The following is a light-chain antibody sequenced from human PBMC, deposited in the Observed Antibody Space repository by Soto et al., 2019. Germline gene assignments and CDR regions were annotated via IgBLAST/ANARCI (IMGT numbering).Light chain of an antibody. CDR3: CSYAGSSTWV. J-gene: IGLJ1*01. CDR1: SSDVGSYNF. V-gene: IGLV2-23*01. CDR2: EGS. Sequence: QSALTQPASVSGSPGQSITISCTGTSSDVGSYNFVSWYQQHPGKAPKLMIYEGSKRPSGVSNRFSGSKSGNTASLTISGLQAADEAAYYCCSYAGSSTWVFGTGTKLTVL.